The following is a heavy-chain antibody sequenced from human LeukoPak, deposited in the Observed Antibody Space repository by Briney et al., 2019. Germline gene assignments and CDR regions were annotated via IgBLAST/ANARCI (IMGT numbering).Heavy chain of an antibody. CDR3: ACYSGYDTVLYFDY. D-gene: IGHD5-12*01. J-gene: IGHJ4*02. CDR2: IYSGGST. Sequence: GGSLRLSCAASGFTVSSNYMTWVRPPPGKGLEWVSVIYSGGSTYYAASVKGRFTLSRDNSKNTLFLQMICLRSEHSDVYYCACYSGYDTVLYFDYWGQGTLVTVSS. V-gene: IGHV3-53*03. CDR1: GFTVSSNY.